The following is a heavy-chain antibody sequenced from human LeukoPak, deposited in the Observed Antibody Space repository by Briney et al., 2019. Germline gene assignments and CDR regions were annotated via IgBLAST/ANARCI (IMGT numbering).Heavy chain of an antibody. CDR2: ISYDGSNK. CDR3: ARGLMNGSHGY. D-gene: IGHD1-26*01. Sequence: GGPLRLSCAASGFTFSSYAMHWVRQAPGKGLEWVAVISYDGSNKYYADSVKGRFTISRDNSKNTLYLQMNSLRAEDTAVYYCARGLMNGSHGYWGQGTLVTVSS. V-gene: IGHV3-30-3*01. CDR1: GFTFSSYA. J-gene: IGHJ4*02.